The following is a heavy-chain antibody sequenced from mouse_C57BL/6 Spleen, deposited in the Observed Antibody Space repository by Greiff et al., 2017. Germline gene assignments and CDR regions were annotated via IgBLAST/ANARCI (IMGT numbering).Heavy chain of an antibody. CDR2: IYPGSGST. CDR1: GYTFTSYW. D-gene: IGHD1-1*01. Sequence: QVQLQQPGAELVKPGASVKMSCKASGYTFTSYWITWVKQRPGQGLEWIGDIYPGSGSTNYNEKFKSKATLTVDTSSSTAYMQLSSLTSEDSAVXYGASDYGSSWYFDVWGTGTTVTVSS. V-gene: IGHV1-55*01. CDR3: ASDYGSSWYFDV. J-gene: IGHJ1*03.